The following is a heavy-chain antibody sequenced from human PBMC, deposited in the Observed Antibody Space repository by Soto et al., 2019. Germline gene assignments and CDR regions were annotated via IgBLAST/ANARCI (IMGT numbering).Heavy chain of an antibody. CDR2: IYYSGST. V-gene: IGHV4-39*01. D-gene: IGHD6-13*01. Sequence: PSETLSLTCTVSGGSISSSSYYWGWIRQPPGKGLECIGSIYYSGSTYYNPSLKSRVTISVDTSKNQFSLKLSSVTAADTAVYYCARGEQQLKVDPWGQGTLVTVSS. CDR1: GGSISSSSYY. J-gene: IGHJ5*02. CDR3: ARGEQQLKVDP.